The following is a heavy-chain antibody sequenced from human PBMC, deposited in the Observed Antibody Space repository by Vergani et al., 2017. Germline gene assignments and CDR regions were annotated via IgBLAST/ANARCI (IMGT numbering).Heavy chain of an antibody. CDR1: GGSISSGSYY. Sequence: QVQLQESGPGLVKPSQTLSLTCTVSGGSISSGSYYWSWIRQPAGKGLEWIGRIYTSGSTNYNPSLKSRVTISVDTSKNQFSLKLSSVTAADTAVYYCAKDPYYSSGWYGGYYYGMDVWGQGTTVTVSS. V-gene: IGHV4-61*02. CDR2: IYTSGST. D-gene: IGHD6-19*01. J-gene: IGHJ6*02. CDR3: AKDPYYSSGWYGGYYYGMDV.